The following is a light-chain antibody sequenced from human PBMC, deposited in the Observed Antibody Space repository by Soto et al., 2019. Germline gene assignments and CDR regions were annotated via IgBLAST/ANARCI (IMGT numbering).Light chain of an antibody. V-gene: IGKV3-11*01. CDR2: GAS. CDR3: QERSNWYT. J-gene: IGKJ2*01. CDR1: QSVSSF. Sequence: EIVLTQSPATLSLSPGERATLSCRASQSVSSFLAWYQQKPGQAPRLLIYGASNRATGIPARFSGSGSGTDFTIAISSLEPEEFAVYDGQERSNWYTCGQGTKLEVK.